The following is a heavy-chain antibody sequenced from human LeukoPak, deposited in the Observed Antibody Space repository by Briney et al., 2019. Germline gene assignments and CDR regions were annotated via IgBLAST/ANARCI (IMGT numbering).Heavy chain of an antibody. CDR1: GGSISSGGYY. Sequence: SETLSLTCTVSGGSISSGGYYWSWIRQHPGKGLEWIGYIYYSGSTYYNPSLKSRVTISVDTSKNQFSLKLSSVTAADTAVYYCARCSGGSFDIWDQGTMVTVSS. D-gene: IGHD2-15*01. J-gene: IGHJ3*02. CDR3: ARCSGGSFDI. CDR2: IYYSGST. V-gene: IGHV4-31*03.